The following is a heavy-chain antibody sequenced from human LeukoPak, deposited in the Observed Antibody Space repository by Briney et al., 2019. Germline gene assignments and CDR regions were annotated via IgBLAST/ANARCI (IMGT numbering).Heavy chain of an antibody. D-gene: IGHD1-26*01. J-gene: IGHJ6*03. CDR2: FKSKTDGGAT. Sequence: GGSLRLSCAASGFTFNNAWMSWVRQAPGKGLEWVGRFKSKTDGGATDYAAPVKGRFTISRDDSKNTLYLQMNSLKTEDTAVYYCARYSGTYQYFYYYMDVWGKGTTVTVSS. CDR1: GFTFNNAW. V-gene: IGHV3-15*01. CDR3: ARYSGTYQYFYYYMDV.